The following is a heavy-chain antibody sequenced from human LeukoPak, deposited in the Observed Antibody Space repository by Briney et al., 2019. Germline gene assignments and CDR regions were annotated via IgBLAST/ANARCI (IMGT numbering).Heavy chain of an antibody. Sequence: SETLSLTCTVSGGSISSYYWTWIRQPPGKGLEWIGYIYYSGSTNYNPSLKSRVTISVDTSKNQFSLKPSSVTAADTAVYYCARDQSDYDILTGYENWFDPWGQGTLVTVSS. CDR1: GGSISSYY. J-gene: IGHJ5*02. CDR2: IYYSGST. D-gene: IGHD3-9*01. V-gene: IGHV4-59*01. CDR3: ARDQSDYDILTGYENWFDP.